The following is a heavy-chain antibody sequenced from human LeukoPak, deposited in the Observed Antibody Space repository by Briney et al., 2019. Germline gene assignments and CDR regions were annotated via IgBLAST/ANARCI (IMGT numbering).Heavy chain of an antibody. CDR2: ISGSGGST. J-gene: IGHJ6*03. D-gene: IGHD1-26*01. Sequence: PGGSLRLSCAASGFTFSSYAMSWVRQVPGKGLEWVSAISGSGGSTYYADSVKGRFAISRDNSKNTLYLQMNSLRAEDTAVYYCAKVGSGSSHYYYYMDVWGKGTTVTVSS. CDR3: AKVGSGSSHYYYYMDV. CDR1: GFTFSSYA. V-gene: IGHV3-23*01.